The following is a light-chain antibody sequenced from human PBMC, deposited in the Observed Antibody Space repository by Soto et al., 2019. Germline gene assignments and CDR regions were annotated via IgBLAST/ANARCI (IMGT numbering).Light chain of an antibody. V-gene: IGKV1-39*01. Sequence: DIQMTQSPSSLSASIGDRVTITCRASQSISSYLNWIQQKPGEAPKLLIQAASSLQSGVPSRFTGSGSGTDFTLTINSLQPEYFAVCYCQQSYSAPVTFGQGTKL. CDR2: AAS. CDR3: QQSYSAPVT. CDR1: QSISSY. J-gene: IGKJ2*01.